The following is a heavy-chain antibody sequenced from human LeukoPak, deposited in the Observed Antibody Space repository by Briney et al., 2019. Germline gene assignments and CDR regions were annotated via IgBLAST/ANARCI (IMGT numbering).Heavy chain of an antibody. CDR1: GFTFSSYW. D-gene: IGHD6-13*01. V-gene: IGHV3-74*01. J-gene: IGHJ6*03. CDR2: INSDGSST. Sequence: GGSLRLSCAASGFTFSSYWIHWVRQAPGKGLVWVSRINSDGSSTTYADSVKGLFTISRDNAKNPLYLQMNSLRAEDTAVYYCARSAAAGFSSYSYYLDLWGKGTTVTIFS. CDR3: ARSAAAGFSSYSYYLDL.